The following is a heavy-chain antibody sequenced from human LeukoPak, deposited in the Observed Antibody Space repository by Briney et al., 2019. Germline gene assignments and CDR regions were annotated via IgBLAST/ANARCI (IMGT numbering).Heavy chain of an antibody. D-gene: IGHD3-22*01. CDR3: ARDSYYYDSSGYAFDI. Sequence: GGSLRLSCAASGFTFSGYSMNWVRQAPGKGLEWVSYISSGSRTIYYADSVKGRFTISRDNAKNTLYLQMNSLRAEDTAVYYCARDSYYYDSSGYAFDIWGQGTMVTVSS. CDR2: ISSGSRTI. CDR1: GFTFSGYS. V-gene: IGHV3-48*04. J-gene: IGHJ3*02.